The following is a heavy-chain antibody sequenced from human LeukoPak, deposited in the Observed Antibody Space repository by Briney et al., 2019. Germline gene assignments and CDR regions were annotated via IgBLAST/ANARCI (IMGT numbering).Heavy chain of an antibody. Sequence: GGSLRLSCAASGFTFSSYTINCVRQAPGKGLEWVSGMTDSGGGTYYADSVKGRFTISRDNSKNTLYLQINSLGVEDTAVYYCAKGGVSGWYTPRPDSWGQGTLVTVSS. CDR3: AKGGVSGWYTPRPDS. CDR2: MTDSGGGT. CDR1: GFTFSSYT. J-gene: IGHJ4*02. V-gene: IGHV3-23*01. D-gene: IGHD6-19*01.